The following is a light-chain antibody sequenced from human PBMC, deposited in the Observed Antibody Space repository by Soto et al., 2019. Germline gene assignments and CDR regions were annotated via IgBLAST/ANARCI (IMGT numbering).Light chain of an antibody. CDR2: DTF. J-gene: IGKJ5*01. V-gene: IGKV3-20*01. CDR3: QQYDYLIT. Sequence: EIVLTQPPGTLSLSPGERATLSCRASQSLNSNYLAWHQQKPGQAPRLLIYDTFSRATGIPDRFSGSGSGTDFTLTISRLEPEDFAVYFCQQYDYLITFGQGTRLEIK. CDR1: QSLNSNY.